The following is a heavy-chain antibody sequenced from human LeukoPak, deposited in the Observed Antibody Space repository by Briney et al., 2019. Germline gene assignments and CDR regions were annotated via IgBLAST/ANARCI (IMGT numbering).Heavy chain of an antibody. CDR1: GFSFNNYG. Sequence: GGSLRLSCAASGFSFNNYGFHWVRQSPGKGLEWVAVIWYDGSKTYYTDSVKDRFTISRDSSKNTVFLQMNNLQVEDTAVYYCTRDSAIGTFDCWGQGTLVTVSS. V-gene: IGHV3-33*01. J-gene: IGHJ4*02. D-gene: IGHD1-1*01. CDR2: IWYDGSKT. CDR3: TRDSAIGTFDC.